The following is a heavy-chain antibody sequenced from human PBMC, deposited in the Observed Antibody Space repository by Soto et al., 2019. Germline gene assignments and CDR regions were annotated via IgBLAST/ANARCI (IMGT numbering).Heavy chain of an antibody. CDR1: GGTFSSYT. CDR3: ARERGSGSYSFDY. Sequence: SVKVSCKASGGTFSSYTISWVRQAPGQGLEWMGRIIPILGIANYAQKFQGRVTITADKSTSTAYMELSSLRSEDTAVYYCARERGSGSYSFDYWGQGTLVTVSS. D-gene: IGHD3-10*01. CDR2: IIPILGIA. J-gene: IGHJ4*02. V-gene: IGHV1-69*04.